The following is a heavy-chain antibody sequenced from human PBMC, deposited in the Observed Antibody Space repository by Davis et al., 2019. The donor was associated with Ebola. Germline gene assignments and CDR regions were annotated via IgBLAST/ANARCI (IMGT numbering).Heavy chain of an antibody. CDR2: ISAYNGNT. D-gene: IGHD3-3*01. J-gene: IGHJ4*02. Sequence: ASVKVSCKASGYTFTNYGISWVRQAPGQGLEYMGWISAYNGNTNYVQKFQGRVTLTTDTSTTTAHMKLRSLRFDDTAIYYCAVGGDFWSGYYEPDIDYWGQGTLVTVSS. V-gene: IGHV1-18*04. CDR3: AVGGDFWSGYYEPDIDY. CDR1: GYTFTNYG.